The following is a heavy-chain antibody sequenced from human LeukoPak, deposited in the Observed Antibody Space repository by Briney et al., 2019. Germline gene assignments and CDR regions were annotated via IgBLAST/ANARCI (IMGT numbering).Heavy chain of an antibody. Sequence: PSGTLSLTFAVSGGSISSSNWWSWVRQPPGKGLEWIWEIYHSGSTNYNPSLKSRVTISVDKSKNQFSLKLSSVTAADTAVYYCARDARGDGYYAFDIWGQGTMVTVSS. J-gene: IGHJ3*02. D-gene: IGHD5-24*01. CDR1: GGSISSSNW. V-gene: IGHV4-4*02. CDR2: IYHSGST. CDR3: ARDARGDGYYAFDI.